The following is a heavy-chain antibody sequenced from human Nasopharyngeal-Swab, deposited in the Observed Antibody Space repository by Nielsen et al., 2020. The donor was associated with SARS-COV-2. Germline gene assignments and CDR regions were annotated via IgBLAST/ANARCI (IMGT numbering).Heavy chain of an antibody. J-gene: IGHJ6*02. V-gene: IGHV4-39*01. CDR2: IYYSGST. Sequence: GSLRLSCTVSGGSISSSSYYWGWIRQPPGKGLEWIGSIYYSGSTYYNPSLKSRVTISVDTSKNQFSLKLSSVTAADTAVYYCARVSWDGYYYYYGLDVWGQGTTVTVSS. D-gene: IGHD5-24*01. CDR3: ARVSWDGYYYYYGLDV. CDR1: GGSISSSSYY.